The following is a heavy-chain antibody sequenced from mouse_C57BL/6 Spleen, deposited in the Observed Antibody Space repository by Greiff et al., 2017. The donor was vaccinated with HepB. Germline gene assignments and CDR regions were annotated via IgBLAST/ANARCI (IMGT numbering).Heavy chain of an antibody. D-gene: IGHD6-5*01. CDR3: TSQLTYGFAY. CDR2: IDPENGDT. CDR1: GFNIKDDY. J-gene: IGHJ3*01. V-gene: IGHV14-4*01. Sequence: VQLKESGAELVRPGASVKLSCTASGFNIKDDYMHWVKQRPEQGLEWIGWIDPENGDTEYASKFQGKATITADTSSNTAYLQLSSLTSEDTAVYYCTSQLTYGFAYWGQGTLVTVSA.